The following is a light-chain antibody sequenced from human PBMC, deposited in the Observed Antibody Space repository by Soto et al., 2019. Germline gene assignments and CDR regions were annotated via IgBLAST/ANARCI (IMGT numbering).Light chain of an antibody. CDR2: DAS. CDR1: RSVSSK. J-gene: IGKJ2*01. CDR3: QQYNNWPPVYT. V-gene: IGKV3D-15*01. Sequence: EIVMTQSPATLSVSPGERATLSCRASRSVSSKLAWYQQKPGQAPRLLIYDASTRATGVPARFSGSGSGTEFSLTISSLQSEDFAVYYCQQYNNWPPVYTFGQGTKLEI.